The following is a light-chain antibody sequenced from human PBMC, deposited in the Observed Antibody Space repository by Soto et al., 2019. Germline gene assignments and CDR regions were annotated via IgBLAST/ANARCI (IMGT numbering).Light chain of an antibody. V-gene: IGKV3-20*01. Sequence: EIVLTQSRGTLSLSPGARATPSCTASQSVSSIYLGWYQQKPGQAPRLLIYGASSRATGIPDRFSGSGSGTEFTLTISSLQTDDFATYYCQHYNSYSEAFGQGTKVDI. J-gene: IGKJ1*01. CDR2: GAS. CDR3: QHYNSYSEA. CDR1: QSVSSIY.